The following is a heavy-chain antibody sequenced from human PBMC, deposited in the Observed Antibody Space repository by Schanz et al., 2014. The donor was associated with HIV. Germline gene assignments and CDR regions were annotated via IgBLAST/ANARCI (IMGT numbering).Heavy chain of an antibody. V-gene: IGHV3-33*08. CDR2: MGTDESHK. J-gene: IGHJ3*01. D-gene: IGHD6-19*01. Sequence: GQLGESGGGVVQPGRAPRLSCAASGFTLSSSGMHWVRQAPGKGLEGGAAMGTDESHKGYADSVKGRFTISRDNSKKTLHLQMNSLRPEDTAVYYCSTDIAVAGRGGMDLWGQGTMVTVSS. CDR3: STDIAVAGRGGMDL. CDR1: GFTLSSSG.